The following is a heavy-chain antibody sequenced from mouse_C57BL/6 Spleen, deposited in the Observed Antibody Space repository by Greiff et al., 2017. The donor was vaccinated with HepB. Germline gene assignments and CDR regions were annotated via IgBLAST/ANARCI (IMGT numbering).Heavy chain of an antibody. D-gene: IGHD1-1*02. CDR1: GYTFTSYW. CDR2: IDPNSGGT. Sequence: QVQLQQPGAELVKPGASVKLSCKASGYTFTSYWMHWVKQRPGRGLEWLGRIDPNSGGTKYNEKFKSKATLTVDNPSSTAYLQLSSRTSEDSEVYYCARRGGSRLFDYWGQGTTLTVSS. CDR3: ARRGGSRLFDY. V-gene: IGHV1-72*01. J-gene: IGHJ2*01.